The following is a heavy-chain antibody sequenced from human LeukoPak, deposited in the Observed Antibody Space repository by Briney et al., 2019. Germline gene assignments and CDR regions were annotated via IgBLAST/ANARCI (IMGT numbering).Heavy chain of an antibody. CDR2: IIPIFGTA. Sequence: SVKVSCKASGGTFSSYAISWVRQAPGQGLEWMGGIIPIFGTANYAQKFQGRVTITADESTSTAYMELSSLRSEDTAVYYCARDHDYGDYNTQDLFDYWGQGTLVTVSS. V-gene: IGHV1-69*13. D-gene: IGHD4-17*01. CDR3: ARDHDYGDYNTQDLFDY. J-gene: IGHJ4*02. CDR1: GGTFSSYA.